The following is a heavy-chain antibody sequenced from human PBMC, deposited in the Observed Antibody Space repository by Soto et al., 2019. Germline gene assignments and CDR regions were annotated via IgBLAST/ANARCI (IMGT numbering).Heavy chain of an antibody. CDR3: ARGLGGYGGNPDAFDI. CDR2: INHSGST. J-gene: IGHJ3*02. Sequence: SETLSLTCAVYGGSFSGYYWSWIRQPPGKGLEWIGEINHSGSTNYNPSLKSRVAISVDTSKNQFSLKLSSVTAADTAVYYCARGLGGYGGNPDAFDIWGQGTMVTVSS. D-gene: IGHD4-17*01. CDR1: GGSFSGYY. V-gene: IGHV4-34*01.